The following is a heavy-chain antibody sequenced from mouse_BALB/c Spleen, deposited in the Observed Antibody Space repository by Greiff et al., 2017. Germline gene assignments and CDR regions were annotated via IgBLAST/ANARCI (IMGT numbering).Heavy chain of an antibody. CDR2: IYPGDGDT. CDR3: ARYGDYDGYYYAMDY. J-gene: IGHJ4*01. Sequence: QVQLQQSGAELVRPGSSVKISCKASGYAFSSYWMNWVKQRPGQGLEWIGQIYPGDGDTNYNGKFKGKATLTADKSSSTAYMQLSSLTSEDSAVYYCARYGDYDGYYYAMDYWGQGTSVTVSS. V-gene: IGHV1-80*01. CDR1: GYAFSSYW. D-gene: IGHD2-4*01.